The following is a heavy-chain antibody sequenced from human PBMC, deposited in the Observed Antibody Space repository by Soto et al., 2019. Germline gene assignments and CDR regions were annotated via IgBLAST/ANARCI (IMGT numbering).Heavy chain of an antibody. D-gene: IGHD5-18*01. J-gene: IGHJ6*02. CDR1: GFAFSTYS. Sequence: EVQLVESGGGLVKPGGSLRLSCAASGFAFSTYSMNWVRQAPGKGLEWVSSISSSSGYIYYADSVKGRFTISRDDAKNSLSLQMNSLRAEDTAVYYCARVRSDSSGQGYGMDVWGQGTTVTVSS. CDR2: ISSSSGYI. CDR3: ARVRSDSSGQGYGMDV. V-gene: IGHV3-21*01.